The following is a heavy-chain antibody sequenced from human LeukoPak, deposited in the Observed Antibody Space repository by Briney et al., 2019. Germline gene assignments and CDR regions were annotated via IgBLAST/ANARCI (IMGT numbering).Heavy chain of an antibody. V-gene: IGHV4-4*07. CDR3: ARDRSYYSDTGTDY. CDR2: IHTIGNT. CDR1: GGSISSYY. D-gene: IGHD3-22*01. J-gene: IGHJ4*02. Sequence: SETLSLTCTVSGGSISSYYWSWIRQPAGKGLEWIGRIHTIGNTNYSPSLWRRVTISVDTSKNQFSLRLHSVTAADTAVYYCARDRSYYSDTGTDYWGQGALVTVSS.